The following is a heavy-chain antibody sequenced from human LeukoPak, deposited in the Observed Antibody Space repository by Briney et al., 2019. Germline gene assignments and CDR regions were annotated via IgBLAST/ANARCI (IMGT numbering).Heavy chain of an antibody. J-gene: IGHJ5*02. CDR2: FIPMFHTT. Sequence: GSSVRVSCKTSGGTFSNYIISWVRQAPGQGLEWTGGFIPMFHTTNYAQKFQGRVTITADESTRTAYMELRSLRSDDTAVYYCARDSDRGSWYSGWFDPWGQGTLVTVSS. CDR1: GGTFSNYI. CDR3: ARDSDRGSWYSGWFDP. V-gene: IGHV1-69*01. D-gene: IGHD6-13*01.